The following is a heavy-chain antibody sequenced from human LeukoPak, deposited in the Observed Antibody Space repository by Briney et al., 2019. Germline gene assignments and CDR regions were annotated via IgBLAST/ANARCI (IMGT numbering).Heavy chain of an antibody. CDR3: ARRPYYYYGMDV. Sequence: SETLSLTCAVYGGSFSGYYWSWIRQPPGKGLEWIGEINHSGSTNYNPSLKSRVTISVDTSKNQFSLKLSSATAADTAVYYCARRPYYYYGMDVWGQGTTVTVSS. CDR1: GGSFSGYY. J-gene: IGHJ6*02. CDR2: INHSGST. V-gene: IGHV4-34*01.